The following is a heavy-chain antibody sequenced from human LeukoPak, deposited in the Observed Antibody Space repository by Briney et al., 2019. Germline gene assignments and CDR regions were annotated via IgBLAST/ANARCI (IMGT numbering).Heavy chain of an antibody. V-gene: IGHV3-74*01. J-gene: IGHJ4*02. CDR1: GFTFSTYG. CDR2: INTDGSST. Sequence: PGESLRLSCAASGFTFSTYGMHWVRQAPGKGPVWVSRINTDGSSTGYADSVKGRFTISRDNAKNTLYLQMNSLRAEDTAVYYCAILRSLAVAAPIDYWGQGSLVTVSS. D-gene: IGHD6-19*01. CDR3: AILRSLAVAAPIDY.